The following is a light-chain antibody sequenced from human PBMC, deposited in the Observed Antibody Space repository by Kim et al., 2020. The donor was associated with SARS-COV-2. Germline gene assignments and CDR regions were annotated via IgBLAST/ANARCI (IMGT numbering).Light chain of an antibody. Sequence: EIVLTQSPVTLSLSPGERATLSCRASQSVGSRYLAWFQQKPGQPPRLLMYDTSKSATGVPDRFSGSGSGTDFTLTVSRLEAEDYAVYYCEQYFKSPPTFGGGAKVEIK. V-gene: IGKV3-20*01. CDR2: DTS. CDR3: EQYFKSPPT. CDR1: QSVGSRY. J-gene: IGKJ4*01.